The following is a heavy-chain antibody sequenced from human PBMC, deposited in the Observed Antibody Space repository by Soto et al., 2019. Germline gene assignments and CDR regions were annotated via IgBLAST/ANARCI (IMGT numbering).Heavy chain of an antibody. CDR3: ASHGEFDAFDI. Sequence: ASVKVSCKASGYTFTGYYMHWVRQAPGQGLEWMGWINPNSGGTSYAQKFQGWVTMTRDTSISTAYMELSRLRSDDTAVYYCASHGEFDAFDIWGQGTMVTVSS. D-gene: IGHD3-10*01. V-gene: IGHV1-2*04. J-gene: IGHJ3*02. CDR2: INPNSGGT. CDR1: GYTFTGYY.